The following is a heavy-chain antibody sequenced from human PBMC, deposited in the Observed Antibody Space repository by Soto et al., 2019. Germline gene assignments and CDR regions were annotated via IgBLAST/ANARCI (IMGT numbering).Heavy chain of an antibody. D-gene: IGHD3-3*01. J-gene: IGHJ4*02. CDR2: MYYSGNT. V-gene: IGHV4-39*01. CDR3: ATQRFLEWLFSSDF. CDR1: GDSISISSYY. Sequence: SETLSLTCTVSGDSISISSYYWGWVRQPPGKGLEWIGSMYYSGNTYYNPSLKSRVTMSVDTSKNQFSLKLTSVTAADAAVYYCATQRFLEWLFSSDFWGPGTLVTVSS.